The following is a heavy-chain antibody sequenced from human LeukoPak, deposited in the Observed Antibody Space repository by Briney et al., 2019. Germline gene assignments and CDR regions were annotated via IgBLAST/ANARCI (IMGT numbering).Heavy chain of an antibody. V-gene: IGHV4-34*01. CDR2: INHSGST. D-gene: IGHD3-22*01. CDR3: ARGGYYYDSSGYLPHDAFDI. Sequence: SETLSLTCAVYGGSFSGYYWSWIRQPPGKGLEWIGEINHSGSTNYNPSLKSRVTISVDTSKNQFSLKLSSVTAADTAVYYYARGGYYYDSSGYLPHDAFDIWGQGTMVTVSS. J-gene: IGHJ3*02. CDR1: GGSFSGYY.